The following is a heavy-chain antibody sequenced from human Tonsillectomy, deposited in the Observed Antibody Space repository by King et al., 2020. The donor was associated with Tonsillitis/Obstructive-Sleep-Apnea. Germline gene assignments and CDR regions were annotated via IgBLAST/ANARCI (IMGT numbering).Heavy chain of an antibody. J-gene: IGHJ3*02. CDR1: GFTFSSYG. D-gene: IGHD3-3*01. Sequence: VQLVESGGGVVQPGRSLRRSCAASGFTFSSYGMHWVRQAPGKGLEWVAVISYDGSNKYYADSVKGRFTISRDNSKNTLYLQMNSLRAEDTAVYYCAKAGSYSDFWSGYSIWGQGTMVTVSS. V-gene: IGHV3-30*18. CDR3: AKAGSYSDFWSGYSI. CDR2: ISYDGSNK.